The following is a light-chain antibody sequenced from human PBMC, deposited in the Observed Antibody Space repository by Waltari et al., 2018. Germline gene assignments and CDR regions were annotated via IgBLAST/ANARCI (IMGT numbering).Light chain of an antibody. CDR1: GSNLGAGYD. V-gene: IGLV1-40*01. CDR3: QSYDTSLSVV. Sequence: QSVLTQPPSVSGAPGQRVSISCTGSGSNLGAGYDVHWYQQHPGKAPKLRIYGTSTRPPGGPDRFFGSQSGTSASLAITALQAEDEAEYYCQSYDTSLSVVFGGGTKLTVL. J-gene: IGLJ2*01. CDR2: GTS.